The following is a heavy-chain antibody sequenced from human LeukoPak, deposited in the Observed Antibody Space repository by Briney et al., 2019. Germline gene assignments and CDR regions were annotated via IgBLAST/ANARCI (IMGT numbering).Heavy chain of an antibody. CDR1: GGSFSSYY. Sequence: PSETLSLTCAVYGGSFSSYYWSWIRQPPGKGLEWIGEINHSGSTNYNPSLKSRVTISVDTSKNQFSLKLSSVTAADAAVYYCARGRGTLDYWGQGTLVTVSS. CDR2: INHSGST. D-gene: IGHD3-10*01. V-gene: IGHV4-34*01. CDR3: ARGRGTLDY. J-gene: IGHJ4*02.